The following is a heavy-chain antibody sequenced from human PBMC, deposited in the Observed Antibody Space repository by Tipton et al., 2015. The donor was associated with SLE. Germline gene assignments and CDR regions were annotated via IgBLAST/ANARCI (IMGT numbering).Heavy chain of an antibody. CDR2: IYSSGST. J-gene: IGHJ3*01. CDR1: GFTVSSND. CDR3: ATRLPPIS. D-gene: IGHD3-3*02. V-gene: IGHV3-53*05. Sequence: SLRLSCAASGFTVSSNDINWVRQAPGKGLELEWVPLIYSSGSTHYADSVKGRFTISRDNSKNTVDLQMESLRDEDTAVYYCATRLPPISWGPGTMVTVSS.